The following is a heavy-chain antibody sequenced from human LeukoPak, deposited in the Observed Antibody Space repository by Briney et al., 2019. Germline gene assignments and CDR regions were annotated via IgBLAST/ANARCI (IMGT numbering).Heavy chain of an antibody. CDR3: ARASGKYYYGSGSYPLAY. J-gene: IGHJ4*02. Sequence: ASVKVSCKASGYTFTSYGISWVRQAPGQGLEWMGWISAYNGNTNYAQKLQGRVTMTTDTSTSTAYMELRSLRSDDTAVYYCARASGKYYYGSGSYPLAYWGQGTLVTVSS. CDR2: ISAYNGNT. D-gene: IGHD3-10*01. CDR1: GYTFTSYG. V-gene: IGHV1-18*01.